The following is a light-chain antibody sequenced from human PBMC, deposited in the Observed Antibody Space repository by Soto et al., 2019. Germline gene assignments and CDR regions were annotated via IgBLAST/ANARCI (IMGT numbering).Light chain of an antibody. CDR2: GSS. CDR3: QQYGSSPPYT. CDR1: QSVSNNY. Sequence: EVVLTQSAGTLSLSPGERATLSCRASQSVSNNYLAWYQQKPGQSPKLLIFGSSDRATGIPDRFIGSRSGTDVTLTSSSMEPEEVAVYYYQQYGSSPPYTFGQGTKLEIK. J-gene: IGKJ2*01. V-gene: IGKV3-20*01.